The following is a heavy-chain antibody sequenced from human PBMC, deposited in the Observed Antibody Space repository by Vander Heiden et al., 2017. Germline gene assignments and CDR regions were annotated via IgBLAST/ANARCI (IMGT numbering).Heavy chain of an antibody. Sequence: QVQLVQSGAEVKKPGSSVKVSCKASGGTFSSYAISWVRQAPGQGLEWMGGIIPIFGTANYAKKFQGRVTITADESTSTAYRELSSLRSEETAVYYCARDTYDSSGYYPGVAFDIWGQGTMVTVSS. CDR3: ARDTYDSSGYYPGVAFDI. CDR1: GGTFSSYA. V-gene: IGHV1-69*01. CDR2: IIPIFGTA. D-gene: IGHD3-22*01. J-gene: IGHJ3*02.